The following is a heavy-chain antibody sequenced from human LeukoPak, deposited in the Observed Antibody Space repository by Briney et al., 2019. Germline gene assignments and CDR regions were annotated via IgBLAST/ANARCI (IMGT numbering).Heavy chain of an antibody. CDR3: ATASGWRDGYPPPIDY. Sequence: GASVKVSCKVSGYTLTELSMHWVRQAPGKGLEWMGGFDPEDGETIYAQKFQGRVTMTEDTSTDTAYMELSSLRSEDTAVYYCATASGWRDGYPPPIDYWGQGTLVTVSS. D-gene: IGHD5-24*01. CDR2: FDPEDGET. J-gene: IGHJ4*02. V-gene: IGHV1-24*01. CDR1: GYTLTELS.